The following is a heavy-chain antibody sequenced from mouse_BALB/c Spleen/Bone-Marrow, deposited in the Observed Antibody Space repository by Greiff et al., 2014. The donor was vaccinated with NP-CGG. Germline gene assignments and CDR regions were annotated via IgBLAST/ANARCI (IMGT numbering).Heavy chain of an antibody. Sequence: VQGVESGPGLVAPLQSLSITCTVSGFSLTSYGVHWVRQPPGKGLEWLGVIWADGSTNYNSALMSRLSISKDNSKSQVFLKMNSLQTDDTAMYYCSRITTATGAMDYWGQGTSVTVSS. CDR1: GFSLTSYG. CDR2: IWADGST. D-gene: IGHD1-2*01. V-gene: IGHV2-9*02. J-gene: IGHJ4*01. CDR3: SRITTATGAMDY.